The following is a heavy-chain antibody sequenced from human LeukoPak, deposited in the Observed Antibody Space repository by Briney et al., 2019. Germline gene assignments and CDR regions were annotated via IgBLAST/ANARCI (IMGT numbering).Heavy chain of an antibody. Sequence: PGGSLRLSCDASGFTFSDYYMTWIRQAPGKGLEWISYITSSGTSTYYPVSVRGRFTISRDNARNLVYLQMKYLRADDTAVYYCARDVGATTSATFDLWGQGTMVTVSS. CDR1: GFTFSDYY. D-gene: IGHD1-26*01. CDR2: ITSSGTST. CDR3: ARDVGATTSATFDL. V-gene: IGHV3-11*01. J-gene: IGHJ3*01.